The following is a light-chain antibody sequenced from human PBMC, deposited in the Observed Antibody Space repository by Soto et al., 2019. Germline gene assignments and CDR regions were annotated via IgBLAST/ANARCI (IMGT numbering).Light chain of an antibody. J-gene: IGLJ1*01. CDR2: EVN. CDR3: LSFTTTSTPV. Sequence: QCLLTQAACLSGSPGQSITISCTGTISDIGAYDYVSWFQQHPGKAPKLMISEVNNRPSGVSNRFSGSKSGNTAYLTISGLQVEDEAEYFCLSFTTTSTPVFGTGTKVTVL. V-gene: IGLV2-14*01. CDR1: ISDIGAYDY.